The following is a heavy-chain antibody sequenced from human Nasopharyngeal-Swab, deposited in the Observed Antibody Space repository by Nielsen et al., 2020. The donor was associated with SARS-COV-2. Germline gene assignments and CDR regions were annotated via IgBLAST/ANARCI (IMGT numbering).Heavy chain of an antibody. Sequence: GESLKISCAASGFTFTSYWMSWVRRAPGKGLEWVADIKQDGTETHYVDAVKGRFTISRDNAKNSLHLQMDSLRAEDTAVYFCVRGDAYNRLWGQGILVTVSS. J-gene: IGHJ4*02. CDR1: GFTFTSYW. CDR2: IKQDGTET. CDR3: VRGDAYNRL. D-gene: IGHD5-24*01. V-gene: IGHV3-7*04.